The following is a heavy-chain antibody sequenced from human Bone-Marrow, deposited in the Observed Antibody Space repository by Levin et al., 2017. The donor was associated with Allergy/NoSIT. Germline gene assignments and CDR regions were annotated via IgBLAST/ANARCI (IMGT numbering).Heavy chain of an antibody. D-gene: IGHD2-21*01. CDR3: AKVESTETAPTYYYYDNHGMDV. Sequence: GGSLRLSCTASGFIFSNYARSWVRQAPGKGLEWVSVISGSGGAIYYTDSVKGRFTISRETSKNTLYLDKNSVRAEEKDMFYCAKVESTETAPTYYYYDNHGMDVWGQGTTVTVSS. V-gene: IGHV3-23*01. CDR1: GFIFSNYA. J-gene: IGHJ6*02. CDR2: ISGSGGAI.